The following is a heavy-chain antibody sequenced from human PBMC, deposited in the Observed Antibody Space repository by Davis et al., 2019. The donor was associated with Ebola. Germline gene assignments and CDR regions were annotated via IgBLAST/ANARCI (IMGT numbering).Heavy chain of an antibody. J-gene: IGHJ4*02. Sequence: ASVKVSCKASGYTFTNYDINWVRQAPGQGLEWMGWISAYNGNTNYAQKLQGRVTMTTDTSTSTAYMELRSLRSDDTAVYYCARLALYCSGGSCYLGDVDYWGQGTLVTVSS. CDR2: ISAYNGNT. CDR3: ARLALYCSGGSCYLGDVDY. V-gene: IGHV1-18*01. CDR1: GYTFTNYD. D-gene: IGHD2-15*01.